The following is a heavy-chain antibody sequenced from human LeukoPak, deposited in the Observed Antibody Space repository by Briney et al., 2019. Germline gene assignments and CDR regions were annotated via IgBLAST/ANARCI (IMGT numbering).Heavy chain of an antibody. CDR2: IYGSGSP. Sequence: SETLSLTCTVPGDSLSRHYWSWIRQPPGKGLEWIGYIYGSGSPHYEPSLRSRVTISEDTSKNQFSLKLTSVTAADTAVYYCARNVGWYSHDSWGQGTLVTVSS. CDR1: GDSLSRHY. CDR3: ARNVGWYSHDS. V-gene: IGHV4-59*08. J-gene: IGHJ4*02. D-gene: IGHD6-19*01.